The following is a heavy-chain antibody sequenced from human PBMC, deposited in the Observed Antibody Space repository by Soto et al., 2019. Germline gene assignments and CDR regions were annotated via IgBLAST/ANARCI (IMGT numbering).Heavy chain of an antibody. CDR2: VFESENT. V-gene: IGHV4-61*01. J-gene: IGHJ4*02. D-gene: IGHD3-16*01. Sequence: SETLSLTCNVSGTSVTSYSYYWNWIRQPPGKGLEWIGYVFESENTKHNPSLKGRASLSVDTSKNQFSLTLAYVTAADTAGYYCTRARISMIAYYWGPGTLVTVSS. CDR1: GTSVTSYSYY. CDR3: TRARISMIAYY.